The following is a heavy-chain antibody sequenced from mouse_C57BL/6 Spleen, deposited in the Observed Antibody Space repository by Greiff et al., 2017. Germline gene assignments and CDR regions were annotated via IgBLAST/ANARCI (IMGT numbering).Heavy chain of an antibody. CDR3: ARGSSYRVDY. V-gene: IGHV1-42*01. CDR2: INPSTGGT. J-gene: IGHJ4*01. Sequence: EVQLQQSGPELVKPGASVKISCKASGYSFTGYYLNWMKQSPEKSLEWIGEINPSTGGTAYNQKFKAKATLTVDKSSSTAYMQLKSLTYEDAAVYFFARGSSYRVDYWGQGTSVTVSS. CDR1: GYSFTGYY. D-gene: IGHD1-1*01.